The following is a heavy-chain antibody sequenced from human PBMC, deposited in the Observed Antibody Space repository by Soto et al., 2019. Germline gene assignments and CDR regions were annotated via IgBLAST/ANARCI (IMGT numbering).Heavy chain of an antibody. CDR2: ISYDGSNK. CDR3: AKARVATPRVAFDY. Sequence: QVQLVESGGGVVQPGRSLRLSCAASGFTFSSYGMHWVRQAPGKGLEWVAVISYDGSNKYYADSVKGRFTISRDNSKTTLYLQMNSLRAEDTAVYYCAKARVATPRVAFDYWGQGTLVTVSS. J-gene: IGHJ4*02. D-gene: IGHD5-12*01. V-gene: IGHV3-30*18. CDR1: GFTFSSYG.